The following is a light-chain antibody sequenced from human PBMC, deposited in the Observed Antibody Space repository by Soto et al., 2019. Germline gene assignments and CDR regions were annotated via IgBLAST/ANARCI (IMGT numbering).Light chain of an antibody. V-gene: IGLV1-44*01. Sequence: QSVLTQPPSASGTPGQRVTISCSGSRSNIGSNTVNWYQQLPGTAPKLLIYNNNQRPSGVPDRFSGSKSGTSVSLAISGLQSEDEADYYCAAWDDSLNGLVFGTGTKLTVL. CDR1: RSNIGSNT. J-gene: IGLJ1*01. CDR3: AAWDDSLNGLV. CDR2: NNN.